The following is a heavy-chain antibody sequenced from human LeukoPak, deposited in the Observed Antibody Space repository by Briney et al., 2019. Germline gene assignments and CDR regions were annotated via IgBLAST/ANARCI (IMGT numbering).Heavy chain of an antibody. V-gene: IGHV1-69*13. CDR2: IIPIFGTA. J-gene: IGHJ6*02. CDR3: ARGYSGSYYTPSDYYYGMDV. D-gene: IGHD1-26*01. Sequence: GASVKVSCKASGGTFSSYASSWVRQAPGQGLEWMGGIIPIFGTANYAQKFQGRVTITADESTSTAYMELSSLRSEDTAVYYCARGYSGSYYTPSDYYYGMDVWGQGTTVTVSS. CDR1: GGTFSSYA.